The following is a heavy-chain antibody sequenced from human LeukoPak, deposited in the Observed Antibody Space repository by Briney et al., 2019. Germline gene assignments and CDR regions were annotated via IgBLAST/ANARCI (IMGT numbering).Heavy chain of an antibody. CDR1: GYTFTSYG. Sequence: ASVKVSCKASGYTFTSYGISWVRQAPGQGLEWMGWISAYNGNTNYAQKLQGRVTMTTDTSTSTAYMELRSLRSEDTAVYYCARADYYGSGTYYFRGLDYWGQGTLVTVSS. J-gene: IGHJ4*02. CDR2: ISAYNGNT. CDR3: ARADYYGSGTYYFRGLDY. V-gene: IGHV1-18*01. D-gene: IGHD3-10*01.